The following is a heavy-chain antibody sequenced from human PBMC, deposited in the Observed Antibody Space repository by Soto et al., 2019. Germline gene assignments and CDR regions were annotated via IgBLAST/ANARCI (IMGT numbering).Heavy chain of an antibody. CDR3: ARFYDNSRFDY. Sequence: QVQLQESGPGLVKPPETLSLTCTVSGGSISSYYWSWIRQPPGKGLEWIGNIYYSGGTIYNPSLKGRVTISVVTSRNEVSLKLSSVTAADTAVYFCARFYDNSRFDYWGQGTLVTVSS. V-gene: IGHV4-59*08. CDR2: IYYSGGT. D-gene: IGHD5-12*01. J-gene: IGHJ4*02. CDR1: GGSISSYY.